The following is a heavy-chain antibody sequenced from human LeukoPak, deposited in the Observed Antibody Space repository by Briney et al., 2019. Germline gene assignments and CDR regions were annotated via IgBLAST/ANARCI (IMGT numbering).Heavy chain of an antibody. D-gene: IGHD5-18*01. CDR1: GDSISSYY. J-gene: IGHJ4*02. Sequence: SETLSLTCTVSGDSISSYYWSWIRQPPGKGLEWIGSIYYSGSTYYNPSLKSRVTISVDTSKNQFSLKLSSVTAADTAVYYCARLGGYSYGYRYFDYWGQGTLVTVSS. CDR2: IYYSGST. V-gene: IGHV4-59*05. CDR3: ARLGGYSYGYRYFDY.